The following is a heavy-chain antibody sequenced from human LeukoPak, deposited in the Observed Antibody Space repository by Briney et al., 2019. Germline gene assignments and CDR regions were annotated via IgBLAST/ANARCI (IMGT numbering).Heavy chain of an antibody. J-gene: IGHJ3*02. V-gene: IGHV3-48*03. CDR2: ISSSGSVI. D-gene: IGHD3-10*01. CDR1: RFTFSSYE. Sequence: GGSLRLSCAASRFTFSSYEMNWVRQAPGKGLEWISYISSSGSVIHYADSVKGRFTISRDNAKNSLYLQMNSLRAEDTAVYYCAREEGVRGAEDAFDIWGQGTMVTVSS. CDR3: AREEGVRGAEDAFDI.